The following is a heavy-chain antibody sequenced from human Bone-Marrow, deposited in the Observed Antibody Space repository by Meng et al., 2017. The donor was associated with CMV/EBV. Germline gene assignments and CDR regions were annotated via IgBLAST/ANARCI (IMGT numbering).Heavy chain of an antibody. Sequence: GSLRLSCTVSGGSISSSSYYWGWIRQPPGKGLEWIGSIYYSGSTNYNPSLKSRVTISVDTSKNQFSLKLSSVTAADTAMYYCARRGYCSSTSCYTLTIFGVGDYYGMDVWGQGTTVTVSS. J-gene: IGHJ6*02. D-gene: IGHD2-2*02. CDR1: GGSISSSSYY. CDR2: IYYSGST. CDR3: ARRGYCSSTSCYTLTIFGVGDYYGMDV. V-gene: IGHV4-39*07.